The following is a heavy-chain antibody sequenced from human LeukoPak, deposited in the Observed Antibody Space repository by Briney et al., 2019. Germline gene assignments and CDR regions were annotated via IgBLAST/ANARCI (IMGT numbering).Heavy chain of an antibody. CDR2: MYSSGST. D-gene: IGHD1-26*01. CDR3: ASIDGSYGY. CDR1: GGSISSSSYY. J-gene: IGHJ4*02. V-gene: IGHV4-39*07. Sequence: SETLSLTCTVSGGSISSSSYYWGWIRQPPGKGLEWIGSMYSSGSTYYNPSLKSRVAMSVDTSKNQFSLKLSSVTAADTAVYYCASIDGSYGYWGQGTLVTVSS.